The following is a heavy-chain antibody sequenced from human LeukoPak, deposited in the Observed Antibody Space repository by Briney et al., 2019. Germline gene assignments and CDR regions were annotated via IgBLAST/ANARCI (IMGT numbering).Heavy chain of an antibody. CDR2: INPNSGVT. CDR3: ARSSMVDAASPGT. V-gene: IGHV1-2*06. J-gene: IGHJ5*02. D-gene: IGHD2-15*01. CDR1: GYTFTGYY. Sequence: ASVKVSCKASGYTFTGYYIHWVRQAPGQGLEWMGRINPNSGVTNYAQKFQGRVTMTRDTSISTAYVDLSSLTYDDTAFYYCARSSMVDAASPGTWGQGTLVTVSS.